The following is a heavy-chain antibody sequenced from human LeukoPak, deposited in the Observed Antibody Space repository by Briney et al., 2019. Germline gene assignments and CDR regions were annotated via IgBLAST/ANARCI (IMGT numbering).Heavy chain of an antibody. V-gene: IGHV1-46*01. CDR1: GYTFIRYY. CDR2: INPNGGST. Sequence: ASVKVSCKASGYTFIRYYMLWVRQAPGQGLEWMGMINPNGGSTTYAQKFQGRVTMTRDTSTNTVYMELSSLRSDDTAVYYCARVHLSYGSGSYSHGYWGQGTLVTVSS. J-gene: IGHJ4*02. D-gene: IGHD3-10*01. CDR3: ARVHLSYGSGSYSHGY.